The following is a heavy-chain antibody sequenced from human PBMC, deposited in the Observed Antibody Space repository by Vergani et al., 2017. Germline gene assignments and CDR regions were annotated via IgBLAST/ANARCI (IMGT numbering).Heavy chain of an antibody. V-gene: IGHV3-30*03. J-gene: IGHJ1*01. Sequence: QVQLVESGGGVVQPGRSLRLSCAASGFTFSSYGMHWVRQAPGKGLEWVAVISYDGSNKYYADSVKGRFTISRDNSKNTLYLQMNSLRAEDTAVYYCARDQGPNRAEYFQHWGQGTLVTVSS. D-gene: IGHD1-14*01. CDR2: ISYDGSNK. CDR3: ARDQGPNRAEYFQH. CDR1: GFTFSSYG.